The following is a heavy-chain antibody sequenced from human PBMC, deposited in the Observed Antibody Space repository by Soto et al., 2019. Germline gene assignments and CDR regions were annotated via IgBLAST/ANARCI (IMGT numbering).Heavy chain of an antibody. CDR1: GFTVSSNY. CDR3: AKEYDDILTKGGGY. D-gene: IGHD3-9*01. CDR2: ISGSGGST. J-gene: IGHJ4*02. Sequence: GGSLRLSCASSGFTVSSNYMSWVRQAPGKGLEWVSAISGSGGSTYYADSVKGRFTISRDNSKNTLYLQMNSLRAEDTAVYYCAKEYDDILTKGGGYWGQGTLVTVSS. V-gene: IGHV3-23*01.